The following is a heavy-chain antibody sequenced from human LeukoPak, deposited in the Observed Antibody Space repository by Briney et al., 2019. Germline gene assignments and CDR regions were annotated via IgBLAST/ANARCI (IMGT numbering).Heavy chain of an antibody. J-gene: IGHJ4*02. CDR1: GGTFSRFT. CDR2: INPNSGGT. CDR3: ARGDYLDY. V-gene: IGHV1-2*06. Sequence: ASVKVSCKASGGTFSRFTISWVRQAPGQGLEWMGRINPNSGGTNYAQKFQGRVTMTRDTSISTAYMELSRLRSDDTAVYYCARGDYLDYWGQGTLVTVSS.